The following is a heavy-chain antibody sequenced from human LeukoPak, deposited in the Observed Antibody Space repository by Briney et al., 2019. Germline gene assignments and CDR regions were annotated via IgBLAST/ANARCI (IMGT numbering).Heavy chain of an antibody. CDR3: ARSGIAAAGPFDY. J-gene: IGHJ4*02. D-gene: IGHD6-13*01. CDR2: IIPIPGIA. Sequence: ASVKVSCKASGGTFSSYAISWVRQAPGQGLEWMGRIIPIPGIANYAQKFQGRVTITADKSTSTAYMELSSLRSEDTAVYYCARSGIAAAGPFDYWGQGTLVTVSS. V-gene: IGHV1-69*04. CDR1: GGTFSSYA.